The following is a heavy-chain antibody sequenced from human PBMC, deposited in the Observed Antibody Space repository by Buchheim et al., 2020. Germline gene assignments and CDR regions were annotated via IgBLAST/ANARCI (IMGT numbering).Heavy chain of an antibody. V-gene: IGHV4-59*01. Sequence: QVQLQESGPGLVKPSETLSLTCTVSGGSISSYYWSWIRQPPGKGLEWIGYIYYSGSTNYNPSLKSRVTISVDTTKNQFSLKLSSVTAADTAVYYCAREDCSGGSCYSSSWFDPWGQGTL. J-gene: IGHJ5*02. CDR1: GGSISSYY. CDR2: IYYSGST. D-gene: IGHD2-15*01. CDR3: AREDCSGGSCYSSSWFDP.